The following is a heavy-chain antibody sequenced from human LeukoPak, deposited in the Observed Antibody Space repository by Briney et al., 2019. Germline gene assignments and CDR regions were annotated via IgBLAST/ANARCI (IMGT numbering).Heavy chain of an antibody. CDR3: AREEFRPGIAAAGPYYYGMDV. J-gene: IGHJ6*04. V-gene: IGHV3-21*01. D-gene: IGHD6-13*01. CDR1: GFTFSSYS. CDR2: ISSSSSYI. Sequence: PGGSLRLSCAASGFTFSSYSMNWVRQAPGKGLEWVSSISSSSSYIYYADSVKGRFTISRDNAKNSLYLLMNSLRAEDTAVYYCAREEFRPGIAAAGPYYYGMDVWGKGTTVTVSS.